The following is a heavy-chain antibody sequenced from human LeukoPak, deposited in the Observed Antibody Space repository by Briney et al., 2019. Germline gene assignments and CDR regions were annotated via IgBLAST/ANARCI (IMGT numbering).Heavy chain of an antibody. CDR3: ATDLVEIIPGY. CDR1: GFTFSSSV. CDR2: ISYDGSNK. D-gene: IGHD2-2*01. J-gene: IGHJ4*02. V-gene: IGHV3-30*04. Sequence: PGRSLRLSCAASGFTFSSSVMHWVRQAPGKGLEWVAVISYDGSNKYFADSVKGRFTISRDNSRNTLYLQMNSLRPEDTAVYYCATDLVEIIPGYWGQGTLVTVSS.